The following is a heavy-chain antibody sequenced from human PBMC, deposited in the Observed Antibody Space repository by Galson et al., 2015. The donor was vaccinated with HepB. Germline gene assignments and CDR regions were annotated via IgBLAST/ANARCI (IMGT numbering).Heavy chain of an antibody. CDR3: AKSYDIVVVPGINDYFDY. D-gene: IGHD2-2*01. CDR1: GFTFSSYA. J-gene: IGHJ4*02. Sequence: SLRLSCAASGFTFSSYAMSWVRQAPGKGLEWVSAISGSGGSTYYADSVKGRFTISRDNSKNTLYLQMNSLRAEDTAVYYCAKSYDIVVVPGINDYFDYWGQGTLVTVSS. V-gene: IGHV3-23*01. CDR2: ISGSGGST.